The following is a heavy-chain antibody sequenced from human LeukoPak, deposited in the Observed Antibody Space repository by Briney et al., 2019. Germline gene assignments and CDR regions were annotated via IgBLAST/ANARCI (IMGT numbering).Heavy chain of an antibody. Sequence: PGGSLRLSCAASGFIFSSYWMNWVRQAPGKGLEWVANIKYDGSETYYVDSVKGRFTVSRDNAKNSLFLQMDGLRAEDTAVYYCSRPLSFGELFRLDYWGQGILVTVSS. J-gene: IGHJ4*02. CDR1: GFIFSSYW. CDR2: IKYDGSET. D-gene: IGHD3-10*01. V-gene: IGHV3-7*01. CDR3: SRPLSFGELFRLDY.